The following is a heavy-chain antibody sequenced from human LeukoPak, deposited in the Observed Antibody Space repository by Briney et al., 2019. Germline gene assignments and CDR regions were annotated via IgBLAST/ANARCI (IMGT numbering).Heavy chain of an antibody. CDR3: ARGVEDYDFWSGPPRKLDY. Sequence: SGTLSLTCAVYGGSFSGYYWSWIRQPPGKGLEWIGEINHSGSTNYNPSLKSRVTISVDTSKNQFSLKLSSVTAADTAVYYCARGVEDYDFWSGPPRKLDYWGQGTLVTVSS. J-gene: IGHJ4*02. CDR2: INHSGST. D-gene: IGHD3-3*01. V-gene: IGHV4-34*01. CDR1: GGSFSGYY.